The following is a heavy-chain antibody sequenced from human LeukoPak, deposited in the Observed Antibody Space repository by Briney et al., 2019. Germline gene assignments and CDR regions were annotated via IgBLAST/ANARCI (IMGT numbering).Heavy chain of an antibody. Sequence: GGSLRLSCAASGFTFSSYSMNWVRQAPGKGLEWVSYISSSSSTIYYADSVKGRFTISRDNAKNSLYLQMNSLRAEDTAVYYCARGIVVVPAAIETNWFDPWGQGTLVTVSS. J-gene: IGHJ5*02. D-gene: IGHD2-2*01. V-gene: IGHV3-48*04. CDR2: ISSSSSTI. CDR3: ARGIVVVPAAIETNWFDP. CDR1: GFTFSSYS.